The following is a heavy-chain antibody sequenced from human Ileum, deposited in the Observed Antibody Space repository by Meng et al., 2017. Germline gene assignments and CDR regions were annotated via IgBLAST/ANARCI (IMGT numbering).Heavy chain of an antibody. Sequence: ASVKVSCKASGGTFSSYAISWVRQAPGQGLEWMGWINTYNGNPTYAQGFTGRFVFSLDTSVSTAYLQISGLKAEDTAMYYCARVRSSGWYDFWGQGTLVTVSS. J-gene: IGHJ4*02. CDR3: ARVRSSGWYDF. V-gene: IGHV7-4-1*02. D-gene: IGHD6-19*01. CDR1: GGTFSSYA. CDR2: INTYNGNP.